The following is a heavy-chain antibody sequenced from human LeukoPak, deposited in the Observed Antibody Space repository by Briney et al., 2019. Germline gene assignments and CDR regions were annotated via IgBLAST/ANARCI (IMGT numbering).Heavy chain of an antibody. CDR1: GFTFSSYE. V-gene: IGHV3-48*03. CDR3: ARVPPYYYDSSGYSEFHFDY. CDR2: ISSSGSTI. Sequence: QPGGSLRLSCAASGFTFSSYEMNWVRQAPGKGLEWVSYISSSGSTIYYADSVKGRFTISRDNAKNSLYLQMNSLRAEDTAVYYCARVPPYYYDSSGYSEFHFDYWGQGTLVTVSS. D-gene: IGHD3-22*01. J-gene: IGHJ4*02.